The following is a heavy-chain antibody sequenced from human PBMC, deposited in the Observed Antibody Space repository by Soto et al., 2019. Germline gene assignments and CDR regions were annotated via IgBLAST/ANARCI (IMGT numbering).Heavy chain of an antibody. Sequence: PSETLSLTCAVYGGSFSGYYWSWIRQPPGKGLEWIGEINHSGSTNYNPSLKSRVTISVDTSKNQFSLKLSSVTAADTAVYYCARITIFGVAIMNGMDVWGQGTTGTVSS. CDR3: ARITIFGVAIMNGMDV. V-gene: IGHV4-34*01. CDR2: INHSGST. J-gene: IGHJ6*02. D-gene: IGHD3-3*01. CDR1: GGSFSGYY.